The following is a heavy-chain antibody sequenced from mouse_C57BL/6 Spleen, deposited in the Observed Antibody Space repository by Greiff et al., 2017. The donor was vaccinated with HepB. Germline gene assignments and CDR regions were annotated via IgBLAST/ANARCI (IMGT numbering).Heavy chain of an antibody. Sequence: QVQLQQSGAELVRPGTSVKVSCKASGYAFTNYLIEWVKQRPGQGLEWIGVINPGSGGTNYNEKFKGKATLTADKSSSTAYMQLSSLTSEDSAVYFCARRGSGLAWFAYWGQGTLVTVSA. D-gene: IGHD3-2*02. CDR2: INPGSGGT. J-gene: IGHJ3*01. V-gene: IGHV1-54*01. CDR3: ARRGSGLAWFAY. CDR1: GYAFTNYL.